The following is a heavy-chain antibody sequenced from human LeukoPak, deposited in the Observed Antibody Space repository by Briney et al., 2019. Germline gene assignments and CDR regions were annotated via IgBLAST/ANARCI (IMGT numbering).Heavy chain of an antibody. Sequence: GGSLRLSCAASGFTFSSYGMHWVRQAPGKGLEWVAFIRYDGSNKYYADSVKGRFTISRDNSKNTLYLQMNSLRAEDTAVYYCARGGFTWIQHLYAMDVWGQGTTVTVSS. CDR2: IRYDGSNK. D-gene: IGHD5-18*01. CDR3: ARGGFTWIQHLYAMDV. V-gene: IGHV3-30*02. J-gene: IGHJ6*02. CDR1: GFTFSSYG.